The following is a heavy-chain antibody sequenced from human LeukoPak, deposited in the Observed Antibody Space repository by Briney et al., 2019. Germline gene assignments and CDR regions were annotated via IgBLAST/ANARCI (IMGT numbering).Heavy chain of an antibody. Sequence: SETLSLTCTVSGGSVSNNTYYWSWIRQPPGKGLEWIGCTYYSGSPNYNPSLKSRVTISVDTSKHQFSLRLNSVTAADTAVYYCARGGERRDYYFDTWGQGTLVTVSS. CDR3: ARGGERRDYYFDT. CDR1: GGSVSNNTYY. J-gene: IGHJ4*02. V-gene: IGHV4-61*01. D-gene: IGHD4-17*01. CDR2: TYYSGSP.